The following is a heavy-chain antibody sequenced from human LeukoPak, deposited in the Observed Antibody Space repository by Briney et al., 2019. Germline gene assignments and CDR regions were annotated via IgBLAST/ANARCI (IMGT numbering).Heavy chain of an antibody. J-gene: IGHJ3*02. V-gene: IGHV3-30*04. CDR3: ARDPEYCGGDCYDAFDI. D-gene: IGHD2-21*02. CDR2: ISYDGSNK. Sequence: GGSLRLSCAASGFTFSSYAMHWVRQAPGKGLEWVAVISYDGSNKYYADSVKGRFTISRDNSKNTLYLQMNSLRAEDTAAYYCARDPEYCGGDCYDAFDIWGQGTMVTVSS. CDR1: GFTFSSYA.